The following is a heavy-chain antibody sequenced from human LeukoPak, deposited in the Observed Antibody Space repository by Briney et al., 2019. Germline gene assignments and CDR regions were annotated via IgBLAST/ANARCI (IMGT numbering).Heavy chain of an antibody. J-gene: IGHJ4*02. Sequence: GGSLRLSXXXXXXTFSSYWMHWVRQAPGKGLVWVSRINSDGSSTSYADSVKGRFTISRDNAKNTLYLQMNSLRAEDTAVYYCARETDCSSTSCYAGSDYWGQGTLVTVSS. V-gene: IGHV3-74*01. D-gene: IGHD2-2*01. CDR3: ARETDCSSTSCYAGSDY. CDR2: INSDGSST. CDR1: XXTFSSYW.